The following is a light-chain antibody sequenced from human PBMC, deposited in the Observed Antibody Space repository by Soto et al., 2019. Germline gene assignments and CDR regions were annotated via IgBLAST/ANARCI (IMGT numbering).Light chain of an antibody. CDR1: QSTGTY. J-gene: IGKJ1*01. CDR2: DAS. V-gene: IGKV3-11*01. CDR3: QLRSSWPRT. Sequence: EIVLTQSPATLSLSPGERATLSCRASQSTGTYLAWYQQKPGQAPRLLIYDASSRAPGIPTRFRGSGSGTDFTLTISSLEPEDFAVYYCQLRSSWPRTFGQGTKVDIK.